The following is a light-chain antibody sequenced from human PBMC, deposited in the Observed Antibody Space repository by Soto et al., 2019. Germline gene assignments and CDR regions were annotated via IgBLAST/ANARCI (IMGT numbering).Light chain of an antibody. Sequence: PGERVTLSCRASQSVSSSYLTWYQQKPGQAPRLLIYGASTRATSIPARFSGSGSGTDFTLTISSLQPEDFAVYYCQQDRSFGGGTKVEIK. J-gene: IGKJ4*01. CDR3: QQDRS. CDR2: GAS. CDR1: QSVSSSY. V-gene: IGKV3D-7*01.